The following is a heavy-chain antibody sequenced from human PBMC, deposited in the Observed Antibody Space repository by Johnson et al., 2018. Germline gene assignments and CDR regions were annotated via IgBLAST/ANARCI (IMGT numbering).Heavy chain of an antibody. CDR3: AKVMMYSSSPALYYYYYGMDV. D-gene: IGHD6-6*01. CDR2: IIPLFGTA. Sequence: QVQLVQSGAEVKKPGSSVKVSCKASGGTFSSYAISWVRQAPGQGLEWMGGIIPLFGTANYAQKFQGRVTINADETTSTAYMELSSLRAEDTAVYYCAKVMMYSSSPALYYYYYGMDVWGQGTTVTVSS. V-gene: IGHV1-69*01. J-gene: IGHJ6*02. CDR1: GGTFSSYA.